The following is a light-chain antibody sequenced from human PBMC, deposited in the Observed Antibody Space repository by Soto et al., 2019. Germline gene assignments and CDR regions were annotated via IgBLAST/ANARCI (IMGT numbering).Light chain of an antibody. Sequence: DIHMTRSPSTLSASVGDRVTITCRASQSISSWLAWYQQKPGKAPKLLIYKASTLESGVPSRFSGSGSGTEFTLTISSLQPDDFATYYCQQYNSFLYSFGQGTKLEIK. CDR3: QQYNSFLYS. J-gene: IGKJ2*03. V-gene: IGKV1-5*03. CDR2: KAS. CDR1: QSISSW.